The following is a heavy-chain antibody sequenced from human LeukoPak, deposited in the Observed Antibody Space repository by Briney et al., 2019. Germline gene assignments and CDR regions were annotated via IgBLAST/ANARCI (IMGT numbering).Heavy chain of an antibody. J-gene: IGHJ3*02. CDR1: GCTISNYF. D-gene: IGHD3-16*01. V-gene: IGHV4-59*01. Sequence: SETLSLTCTVYGCTISNYFWSWIRQPQGKGLEWIGNVYYSGSTNYNNSLKSRVTITVDTSKKQFSLKLSSATAADTGVYYCARVLDLSKRGLDAFDIWGQGTMVTVSS. CDR3: ARVLDLSKRGLDAFDI. CDR2: VYYSGST.